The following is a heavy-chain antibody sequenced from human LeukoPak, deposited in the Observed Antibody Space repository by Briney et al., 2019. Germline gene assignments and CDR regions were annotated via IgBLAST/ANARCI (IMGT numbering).Heavy chain of an antibody. J-gene: IGHJ4*02. CDR1: GFTFSSYA. D-gene: IGHD3-10*01. CDR3: AKAGGLLWFGELYYFDY. Sequence: PGGSLRLSCAASGFTFSSYAMSWIRQAPGEGLEWVSAISGSGGSTYYADSVKGRCTISRDNSKNTLYLQMNSLRAEDTAVYYCAKAGGLLWFGELYYFDYWGQGTLVTVSS. V-gene: IGHV3-23*01. CDR2: ISGSGGST.